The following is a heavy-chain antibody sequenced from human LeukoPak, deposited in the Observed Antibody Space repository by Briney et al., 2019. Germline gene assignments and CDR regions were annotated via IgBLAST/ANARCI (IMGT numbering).Heavy chain of an antibody. D-gene: IGHD1-1*01. CDR3: ARDPGLERPGGVSFDY. CDR1: GGSISSYY. Sequence: SETLSLTCTVSGGSISSYYWNWIRQPAGKGLEWIGRMHISGKTNYNPSLRVTMSVDASRNQFSLKLSSVTAADTAVYYCARDPGLERPGGVSFDYWGQGSLVTVSS. V-gene: IGHV4-4*07. J-gene: IGHJ4*02. CDR2: MHISGKT.